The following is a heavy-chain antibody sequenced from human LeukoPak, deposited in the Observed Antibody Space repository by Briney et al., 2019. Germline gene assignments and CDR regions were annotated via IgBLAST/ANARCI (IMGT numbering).Heavy chain of an antibody. Sequence: ASVKVSCKASGYTFTGYYMHWVRQAPGQGLEWMGRINPNSGDTNYAQKFQGRVTMTRDTSISTAYMELSRLRSDDTAVYYCARDLTMVRGVLKTLDAFDIWGQGTMVTVSS. CDR1: GYTFTGYY. CDR2: INPNSGDT. CDR3: ARDLTMVRGVLKTLDAFDI. J-gene: IGHJ3*02. D-gene: IGHD3-10*01. V-gene: IGHV1-2*02.